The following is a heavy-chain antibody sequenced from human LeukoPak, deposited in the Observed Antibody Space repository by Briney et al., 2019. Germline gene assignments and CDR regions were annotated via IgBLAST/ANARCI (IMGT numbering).Heavy chain of an antibody. CDR2: INHSGST. CDR3: ARGFSRYYYDSSGYYYY. V-gene: IGHV4-34*01. Sequence: SETLSLTCAVYGGSFSGYYWSWIRQPPGKGLEWIGEINHSGSTNYNPSLESRVTISVDTSKNQFSLKLSSVTAADTAVYYCARGFSRYYYDSSGYYYYWGQGTLVTVSS. J-gene: IGHJ4*02. CDR1: GGSFSGYY. D-gene: IGHD3-22*01.